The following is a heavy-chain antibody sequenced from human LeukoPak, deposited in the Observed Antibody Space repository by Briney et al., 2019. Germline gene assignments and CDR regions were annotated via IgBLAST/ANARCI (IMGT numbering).Heavy chain of an antibody. V-gene: IGHV1-18*01. CDR1: GYTFTSYG. Sequence: ASVKVSCKASGYTFTSYGISWVRQAPGQGLEWMGWISAYNGNTNYAQKLQGRVTMTTDTSTSTAYMELSSLRSEDTAVYYCARVRGYYDSSGYSDYWGQGTLVTVSS. CDR2: ISAYNGNT. D-gene: IGHD3-22*01. J-gene: IGHJ4*02. CDR3: ARVRGYYDSSGYSDY.